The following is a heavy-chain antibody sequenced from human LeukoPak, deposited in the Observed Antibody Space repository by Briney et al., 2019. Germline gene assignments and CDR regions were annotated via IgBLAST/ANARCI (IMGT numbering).Heavy chain of an antibody. V-gene: IGHV4-30-4*08. J-gene: IGHJ4*02. CDR2: INHSGST. Sequence: SQTLSLTCTVSGGSISSGDYYWSWIRQPPGKGLEWIGEINHSGSTNYNPSLKSRVTISVDTSKNQFSLKLSSVTAADTAVYYCARGHKYYYDSSGYYLYWGQGTLVTVSS. CDR1: GGSISSGDYY. D-gene: IGHD3-22*01. CDR3: ARGHKYYYDSSGYYLY.